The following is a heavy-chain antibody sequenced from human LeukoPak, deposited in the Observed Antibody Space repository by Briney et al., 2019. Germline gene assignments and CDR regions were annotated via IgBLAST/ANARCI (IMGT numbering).Heavy chain of an antibody. CDR2: ISYSGST. J-gene: IGHJ6*03. CDR3: ARVGDNPYYYYYYMDV. Sequence: PSETLSLTCTVSRGSLSSYYWSWIRQPPGKGLEWIGYISYSGSTNYSPSLKSRVTISVDTSKNQFSLRLSSVTAADTAVYYCARVGDNPYYYYYYMDVWGKGTTVTVSS. V-gene: IGHV4-59*01. D-gene: IGHD1-14*01. CDR1: RGSLSSYY.